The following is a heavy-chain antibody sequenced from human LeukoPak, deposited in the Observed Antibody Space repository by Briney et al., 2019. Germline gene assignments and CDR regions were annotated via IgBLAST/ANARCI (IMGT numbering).Heavy chain of an antibody. D-gene: IGHD1-26*01. CDR3: AKIAETSGIYGQGYDY. CDR1: GFTFSSYG. CDR2: ISGSGDNT. V-gene: IGHV3-23*01. J-gene: IGHJ4*02. Sequence: GRSLRLSCAASGFTFSSYGMHWVRQAPGKRLEWVSGISGSGDNTHNADFVKGRFTISRDNSKNTLYLQMNSLRAEDTAVYYCAKIAETSGIYGQGYDYWGQGTLVTVSS.